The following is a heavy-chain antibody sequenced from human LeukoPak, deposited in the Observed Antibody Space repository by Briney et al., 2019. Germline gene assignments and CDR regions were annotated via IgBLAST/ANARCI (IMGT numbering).Heavy chain of an antibody. V-gene: IGHV3-7*01. CDR2: IKKDGSEK. CDR1: GFTFRTYG. CDR3: ARAWTDYWSLIRFFDL. Sequence: GGSLRLSCAASGFTFRTYGMSWVRQAPGKGLEWVANIKKDGSEKYYVDSVKGRFTISRDNAKSSLYLEMHSLRVEDTAVYYCARAWTDYWSLIRFFDLWGRGTLVTVSS. D-gene: IGHD1-1*01. J-gene: IGHJ2*01.